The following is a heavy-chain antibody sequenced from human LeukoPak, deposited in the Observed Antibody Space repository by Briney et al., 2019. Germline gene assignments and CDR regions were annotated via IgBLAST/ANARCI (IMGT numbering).Heavy chain of an antibody. V-gene: IGHV3-21*01. D-gene: IGHD2-2*01. Sequence: PGGSLRLSCKPSGFTFSTYSMNWVRQAPGKGLEWVSSLSSSSTYIYYAESVKGRFTISRDNAKNALYLQMNSLRAEDTAVYYCARDVGEYCSSTNCYASHYWGQGTLVTVSS. CDR2: LSSSSTYI. CDR1: GFTFSTYS. CDR3: ARDVGEYCSSTNCYASHY. J-gene: IGHJ4*02.